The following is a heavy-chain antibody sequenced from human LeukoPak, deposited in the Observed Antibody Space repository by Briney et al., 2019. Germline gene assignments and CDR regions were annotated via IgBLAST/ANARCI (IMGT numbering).Heavy chain of an antibody. V-gene: IGHV3-30-3*02. CDR2: ISYDGSNK. Sequence: GGSLRLSCAASGFTFSSYAMHWVRQAPGKGLEWVAVISYDGSNKYYADSVKGRFTISRDNSKSTLCLQMNSLRAEDTAVYYCAKQLGYCSDGSCYFPYWGQGTLVTVSS. J-gene: IGHJ4*02. CDR1: GFTFSSYA. D-gene: IGHD2-15*01. CDR3: AKQLGYCSDGSCYFPY.